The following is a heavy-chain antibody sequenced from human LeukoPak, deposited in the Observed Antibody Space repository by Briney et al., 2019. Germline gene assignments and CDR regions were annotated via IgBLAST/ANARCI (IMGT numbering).Heavy chain of an antibody. CDR1: GYTFTSYG. Sequence: ASVKVSCKASGYTFTSYGISWVRQAPGQGLEWMGWISAYNGNTNYAQKLQGRVTMTRNTSISTAYMELSSLRSEDTAVYYCARESQPNYYGSGSYYNAGSYWGYWGQGTLVTVSS. CDR3: ARESQPNYYGSGSYYNAGSYWGY. CDR2: ISAYNGNT. V-gene: IGHV1-18*01. J-gene: IGHJ4*02. D-gene: IGHD3-10*01.